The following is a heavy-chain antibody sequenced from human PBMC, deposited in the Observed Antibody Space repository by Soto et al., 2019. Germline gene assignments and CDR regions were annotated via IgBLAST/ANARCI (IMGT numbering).Heavy chain of an antibody. Sequence: ASVNVSCKASGYTFTSYDINWVRQATGQGLGWMGWMNPNSGNTGYAQKFQGRVTMTRNTSISTAYMELSSLRSEDTAVYYCARKDYYDSGIYYFDYWGQGTLVTVSS. CDR2: MNPNSGNT. V-gene: IGHV1-8*01. CDR3: ARKDYYDSGIYYFDY. D-gene: IGHD3-22*01. J-gene: IGHJ4*02. CDR1: GYTFTSYD.